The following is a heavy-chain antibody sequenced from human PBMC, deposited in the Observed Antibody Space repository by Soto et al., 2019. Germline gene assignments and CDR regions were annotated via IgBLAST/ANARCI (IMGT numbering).Heavy chain of an antibody. D-gene: IGHD3-3*01. J-gene: IGHJ6*02. V-gene: IGHV4-59*01. CDR3: ARIFGVVTDYYYYYGMDV. CDR1: GGSISSYY. Sequence: SETLSLTCTVSGGSISSYYWSWIRQPPGKGLEWIGYIYYSGSTNYNPSLKSRVTISVDTSKNQFSLKLSSVTAADTAVYYCARIFGVVTDYYYYYGMDVWGQGTTVTVLL. CDR2: IYYSGST.